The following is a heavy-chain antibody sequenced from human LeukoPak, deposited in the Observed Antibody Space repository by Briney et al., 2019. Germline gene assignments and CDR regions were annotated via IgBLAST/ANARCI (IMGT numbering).Heavy chain of an antibody. V-gene: IGHV3-30-3*01. J-gene: IGHJ4*02. Sequence: GGSLRLSCAASGFTFSSYAMHWVREAPGKGLEGGAVISYDGSNKYYADSVKGRFTISRDNSKTTLYLQMNSLRAEDTAVYYCARDFYDSSGYYLDYWGQGTLVTVSS. CDR2: ISYDGSNK. D-gene: IGHD3-22*01. CDR1: GFTFSSYA. CDR3: ARDFYDSSGYYLDY.